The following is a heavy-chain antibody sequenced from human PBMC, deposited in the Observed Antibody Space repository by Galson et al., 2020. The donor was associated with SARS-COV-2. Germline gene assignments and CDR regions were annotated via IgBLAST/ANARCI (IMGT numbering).Heavy chain of an antibody. V-gene: IGHV4-59*01. D-gene: IGHD5-12*01. CDR2: IYYTGNT. J-gene: IGHJ1*01. Sequence: SETLSLTCTVSGGSISGYYWSWIRQPPGKGLEWIGYIYYTGNTRYNPSLESRVTVSADSSKNHFSLNLSSVTAADTAIYYCARGGGPTGSGYVPFDLWGRGTLVSVSS. CDR1: GGSISGYY. CDR3: ARGGGPTGSGYVPFDL.